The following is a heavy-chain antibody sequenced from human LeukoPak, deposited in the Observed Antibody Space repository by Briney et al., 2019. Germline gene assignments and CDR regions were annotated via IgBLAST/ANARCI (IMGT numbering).Heavy chain of an antibody. V-gene: IGHV1-69*13. CDR1: GGTFSSYA. J-gene: IGHJ3*02. CDR3: ATSFYGSGPPPPSI. Sequence: SVKVSCKASGGTFSSYAISWVRQAPGQGLEWMGGIIPIFGTANYAQKFQGRVTVTADESTSTAYMELSSLRSEDTAVYYCATSFYGSGPPPPSIWGQGKMVTVSS. CDR2: IIPIFGTA. D-gene: IGHD3-10*01.